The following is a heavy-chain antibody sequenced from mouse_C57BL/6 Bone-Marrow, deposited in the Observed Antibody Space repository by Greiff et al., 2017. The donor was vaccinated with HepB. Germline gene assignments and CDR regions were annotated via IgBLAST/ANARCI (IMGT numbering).Heavy chain of an antibody. J-gene: IGHJ4*01. CDR3: ASYDYGTDAMDY. CDR1: GYTFTSYW. D-gene: IGHD2-4*01. Sequence: VQLQQSGAELAKPGASVKLSCKASGYTFTSYWMHWVKQRPGQGLEWIGYINPSSGYTKYNQKFKDKATLTVDKSSSTAYMQLSSLTYEDSAVYYCASYDYGTDAMDYWGQGTSVTVSS. V-gene: IGHV1-7*01. CDR2: INPSSGYT.